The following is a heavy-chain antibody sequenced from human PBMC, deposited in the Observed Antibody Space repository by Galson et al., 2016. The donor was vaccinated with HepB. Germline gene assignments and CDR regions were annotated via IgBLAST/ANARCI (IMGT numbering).Heavy chain of an antibody. CDR1: GFTFSNYA. D-gene: IGHD3-10*01. CDR3: AKSPGNYGSGSYLGY. CDR2: ISGSGGRT. Sequence: SLRLSCAASGFTFSNYAMSWVRQAPGKGLEWVSGISGSGGRTDYADSVKGRFTISRDNSKNTLYLQMNSLRAEDTAVYYRAKSPGNYGSGSYLGYWGQGILVTVSS. J-gene: IGHJ4*02. V-gene: IGHV3-23*01.